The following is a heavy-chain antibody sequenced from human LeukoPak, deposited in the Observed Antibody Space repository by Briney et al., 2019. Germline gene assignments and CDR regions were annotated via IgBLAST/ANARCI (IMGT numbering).Heavy chain of an antibody. D-gene: IGHD3-3*01. CDR3: ARDHRYYDFWSGYPFFDY. CDR1: GGSFSGYY. CDR2: INHSGST. J-gene: IGHJ4*02. Sequence: PSETLSLTCAVYGGSFSGYYWSWIRQPPGKGLEWIGEINHSGSTNYNPSLKGRVTISVDTSKNQFSLKLSSVTAADTAVYYCARDHRYYDFWSGYPFFDYWGQGTLVTVSS. V-gene: IGHV4-34*01.